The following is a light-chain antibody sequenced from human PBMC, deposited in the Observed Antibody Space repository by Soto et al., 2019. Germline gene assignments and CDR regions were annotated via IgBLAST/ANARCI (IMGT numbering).Light chain of an antibody. V-gene: IGLV1-47*01. CDR3: AAWDDSLSGEV. CDR2: RNN. CDR1: SSNIGSNY. J-gene: IGLJ3*02. Sequence: QSVLTQPTSASGTPGQRVTIPCSGSSSNIGSNYVYWYQQLPGTAPKLLIYRNNQRPSGVPDRFSGSKSGTSASLATSGLRSEDEADYYCAAWDDSLSGEVLGGGTKLTVL.